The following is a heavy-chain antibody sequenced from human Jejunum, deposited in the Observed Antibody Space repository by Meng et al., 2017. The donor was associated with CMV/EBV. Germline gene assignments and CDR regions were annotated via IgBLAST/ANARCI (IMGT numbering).Heavy chain of an antibody. D-gene: IGHD3-9*01. CDR3: ARVTGVQAIDY. V-gene: IGHV3-20*04. CDR1: GFTFGDFG. Sequence: SCAASGFTFGDFGMSWVRQAPGKGLEWVSGINWNGGGTAYADSVKGRFTISRDNAKNSLYLQMNSLRAEDTALYYCARVTGVQAIDYWGQTTLVTVSS. CDR2: INWNGGGT. J-gene: IGHJ4*02.